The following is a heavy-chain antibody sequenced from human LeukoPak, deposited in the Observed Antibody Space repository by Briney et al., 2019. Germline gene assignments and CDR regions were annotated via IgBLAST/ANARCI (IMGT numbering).Heavy chain of an antibody. CDR2: ISGDRSTI. Sequence: GGSLRLSCGASGFTFSDYAMLWVRQAPGKGLERISFISGDRSTIFLADSVRGRFITSRDNAQNSLYLQMNSLRAEDTAVYYCARDRPVVGAIDFWGQGTLVTVSS. J-gene: IGHJ4*02. V-gene: IGHV3-48*04. CDR3: ARDRPVVGAIDF. D-gene: IGHD1-26*01. CDR1: GFTFSDYA.